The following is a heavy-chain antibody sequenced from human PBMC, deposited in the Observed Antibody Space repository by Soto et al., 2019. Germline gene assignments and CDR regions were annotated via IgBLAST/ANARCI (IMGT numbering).Heavy chain of an antibody. CDR2: ISDDGSAA. J-gene: IGHJ5*02. D-gene: IGHD3-10*01. CDR1: GFTFSTYW. Sequence: EVQLVESGGGLVQPGGSLRLSCAASGFTFSTYWMHWVRQVPGKGPAFVSCISDDGSAAKYAASVRGRFTISRDNARSTLYLQMNSLTADDTAVYYCVRDRPPHTNYFWVDPWGQGTQVTVSS. CDR3: VRDRPPHTNYFWVDP. V-gene: IGHV3-74*01.